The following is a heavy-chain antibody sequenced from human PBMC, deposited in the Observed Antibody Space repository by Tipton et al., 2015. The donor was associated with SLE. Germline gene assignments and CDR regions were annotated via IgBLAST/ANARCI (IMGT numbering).Heavy chain of an antibody. CDR3: ARGRGGEFVDY. D-gene: IGHD3-16*01. CDR1: GFTFSTSA. J-gene: IGHJ4*02. Sequence: SLRLSCAASGFTFSTSAMHWVRQAPGKGLEWVAVIWYDGSNKFYADSVKGRFTISRDNSKNTVSLQMNSLRVEDTAVYFCARGRGGEFVDYWGQGTLVTVSS. V-gene: IGHV3-33*01. CDR2: IWYDGSNK.